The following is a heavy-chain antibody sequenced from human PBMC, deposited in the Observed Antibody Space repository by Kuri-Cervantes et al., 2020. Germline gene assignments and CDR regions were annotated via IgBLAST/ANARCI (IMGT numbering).Heavy chain of an antibody. CDR1: GYIFSNYW. CDR2: IYPGGSET. D-gene: IGHD6-19*01. CDR3: ARLSSGTDGGY. V-gene: IGHV5-51*01. Sequence: KVSCKTSGYIFSNYWIGWVRQMPGKGLEWMGTIYPGGSETRYSPSFQGQVTISADKSISTAFLQWNSLKASDTAMYYCARLSSGTDGGYWGQGTLVTVSS. J-gene: IGHJ4*02.